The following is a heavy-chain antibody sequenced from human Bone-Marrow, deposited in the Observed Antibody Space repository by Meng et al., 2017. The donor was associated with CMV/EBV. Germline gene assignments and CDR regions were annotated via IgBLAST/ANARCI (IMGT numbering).Heavy chain of an antibody. D-gene: IGHD2-15*01. CDR3: ARELGVVAALYGMDV. V-gene: IGHV1-8*01. CDR2: MNPNSGNT. Sequence: ASVKVSCKASGYTFTSYDINWVRQATGQGLEWMGWMNPNSGNTGYAQKFQGRVTMTRNTSISTAYMELSSLRSEDTAVYYCARELGVVAALYGMDVWGQGTTVTVSS. J-gene: IGHJ6*02. CDR1: GYTFTSYD.